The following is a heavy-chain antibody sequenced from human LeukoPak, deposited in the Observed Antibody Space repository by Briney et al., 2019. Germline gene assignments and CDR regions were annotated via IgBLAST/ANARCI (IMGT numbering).Heavy chain of an antibody. CDR1: GGSISSSSYY. D-gene: IGHD6-13*01. Sequence: SETLSLTCTVSGGSISSSSYYWGWIRQPPGKGLEWIGSIYYSGSTYYNPSLKSRVTISVDTSKNQFSLKLSSVTAADTAVYYCARVSAAGFPFDYWGQGTLVTVSS. J-gene: IGHJ4*02. CDR2: IYYSGST. V-gene: IGHV4-39*01. CDR3: ARVSAAGFPFDY.